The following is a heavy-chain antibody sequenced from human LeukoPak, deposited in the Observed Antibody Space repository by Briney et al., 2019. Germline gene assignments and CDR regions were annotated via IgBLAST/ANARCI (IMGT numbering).Heavy chain of an antibody. CDR3: AKAREGYSSGWYFDY. V-gene: IGHV3-43*01. D-gene: IGHD6-19*01. CDR2: ISWDGGST. Sequence: GGSLRLSCAASGFTFDDYTMHWVRQAPGKGLEWVSLISWDGGSTYYADSVKGRFTISRDNSKNSLYLQMNSLRTEDTALYYCAKAREGYSSGWYFDYWGQGTLVPVSS. CDR1: GFTFDDYT. J-gene: IGHJ4*02.